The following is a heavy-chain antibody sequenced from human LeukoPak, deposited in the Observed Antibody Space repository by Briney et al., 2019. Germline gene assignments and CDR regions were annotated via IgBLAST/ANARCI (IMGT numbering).Heavy chain of an antibody. J-gene: IGHJ6*02. V-gene: IGHV3-21*01. CDR1: GFTFSSYS. CDR3: GRIWGKTGSQDV. Sequence: PGGSLRLSCAASGFTFSSYSMNWVRQAPGKGLEWVSSISSSSSYIYYADSVKGRFTISRDNAKNSLYLQMNSLRAEDTAVYYCGRIWGKTGSQDVWGQGTTVTVSS. CDR2: ISSSSSYI. D-gene: IGHD3-16*01.